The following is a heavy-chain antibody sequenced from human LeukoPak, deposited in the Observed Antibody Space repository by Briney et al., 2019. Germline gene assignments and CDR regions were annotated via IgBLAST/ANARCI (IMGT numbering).Heavy chain of an antibody. V-gene: IGHV4-34*01. CDR2: INHSGST. CDR3: ATLRATRPFLYYYYMDV. Sequence: SETLSLTCAVYGESFSDYFWSWIRQPPGKGLEWIGEINHSGSTSYNPSLKSRVTISVDTSKNQFSLQLRSVTAADTAVYYCATLRATRPFLYYYYMDVWGKGTTVTVSS. D-gene: IGHD6-6*01. J-gene: IGHJ6*03. CDR1: GESFSDYF.